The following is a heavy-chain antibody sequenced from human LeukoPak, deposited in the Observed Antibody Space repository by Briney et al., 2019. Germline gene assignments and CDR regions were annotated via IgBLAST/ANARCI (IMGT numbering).Heavy chain of an antibody. V-gene: IGHV3-48*03. J-gene: IGHJ4*02. CDR3: ARSGNYYDY. D-gene: IGHD1-26*01. CDR2: ISTSGSTI. Sequence: PGGSLRLSCAVSGFTFSSYEMNWDRQAPGKGLGWIPYISTSGSTIHYADSVKGRFTISRDNAKNSLYLQMHSLRAEDTAVYYCARSGNYYDYWGQGTLVTVSS. CDR1: GFTFSSYE.